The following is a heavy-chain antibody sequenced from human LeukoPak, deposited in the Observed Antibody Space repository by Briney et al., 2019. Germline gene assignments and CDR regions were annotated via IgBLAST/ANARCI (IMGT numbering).Heavy chain of an antibody. J-gene: IGHJ4*02. V-gene: IGHV1-69*05. D-gene: IGHD3-22*01. CDR1: GGTFSSYA. CDR2: IIPIFGTA. CDR3: TRAGEYYYDSSGYPFDY. Sequence: SVKVSCKASGGTFSSYAISWVRQAPGQGLEWMGGIIPIFGTANYAQKFQGRVTITTDESTSTAYMELSSLRSEDTAVYYCTRAGEYYYDSSGYPFDYWGQGTLVTVSS.